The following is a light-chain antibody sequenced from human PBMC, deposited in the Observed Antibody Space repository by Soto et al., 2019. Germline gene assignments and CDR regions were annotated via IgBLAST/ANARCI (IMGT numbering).Light chain of an antibody. CDR1: NRDVGGYNY. CDR2: EVT. J-gene: IGLJ3*02. Sequence: QSALTQPASVSGSPGQSITISCAGTNRDVGGYNYVSWCQHHPGQAPKLMIYEVTNRPSGVSNRFSGSKSGNTAYLTSSGLQAEDEADYYCISHTSSSTWVFGGGTKVTVL. V-gene: IGLV2-14*01. CDR3: ISHTSSSTWV.